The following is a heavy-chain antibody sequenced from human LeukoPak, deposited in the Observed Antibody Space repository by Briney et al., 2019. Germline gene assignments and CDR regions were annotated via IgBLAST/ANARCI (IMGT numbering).Heavy chain of an antibody. CDR2: INHSGST. D-gene: IGHD2-15*01. CDR3: ARVFCGGGSCWQY. Sequence: PSETLSLTCAVYGGSFSGYYWSWIRQPPGKGLEWIGEINHSGSTNYNPSLKSRVTISVDTSKNQFSLKLSSVTAADTAVYYCARVFCGGGSCWQYWGQGTLVTVSS. J-gene: IGHJ4*02. V-gene: IGHV4-34*01. CDR1: GGSFSGYY.